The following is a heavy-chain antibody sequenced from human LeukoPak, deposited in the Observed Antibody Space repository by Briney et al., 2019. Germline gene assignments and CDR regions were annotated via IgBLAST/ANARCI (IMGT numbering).Heavy chain of an antibody. CDR2: IYYSGST. CDR1: GFSISSGGYY. V-gene: IGHV4-31*03. D-gene: IGHD2-2*02. CDR3: ARDRGWTVVPAAIDAFDI. J-gene: IGHJ3*02. Sequence: PSETLSLTCTVSGFSISSGGYYWSWIRQHPGKGLEWIGYIYYSGSTYYNPSLKSRVTISVDTSKNQFSLKLSSVTAADTAVYYCARDRGWTVVPAAIDAFDIWGQGTMVTVSS.